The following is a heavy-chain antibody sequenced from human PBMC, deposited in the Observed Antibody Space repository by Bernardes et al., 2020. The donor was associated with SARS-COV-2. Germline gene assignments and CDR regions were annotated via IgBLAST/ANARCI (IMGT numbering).Heavy chain of an antibody. CDR2: IKQDGSEK. CDR1: GFTFSSYW. D-gene: IGHD3-22*01. J-gene: IGHJ4*02. Sequence: GGSLRLSCAASGFTFSSYWMSWVRQAPGKGLEWVANIKQDGSEKYYVDSVKGRFTISRDNAKNSLYLQMNSLRAEDTAVYYCARDREYYDSSGFDSWGQGALVTVSS. CDR3: ARDREYYDSSGFDS. V-gene: IGHV3-7*01.